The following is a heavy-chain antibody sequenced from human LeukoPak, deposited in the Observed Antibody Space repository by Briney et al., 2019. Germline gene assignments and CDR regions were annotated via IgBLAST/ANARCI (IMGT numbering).Heavy chain of an antibody. Sequence: ASVKVSCKASGYTFTGYYMHWVRQAPGQGLEWMGWINPNSGGTNYAQKFQGRVTMTRDTSISTADMELSRLRSDDTAVYYCARVDIVARTLDYWGEGALVTVS. J-gene: IGHJ4*02. CDR2: INPNSGGT. CDR3: ARVDIVARTLDY. D-gene: IGHD5-12*01. CDR1: GYTFTGYY. V-gene: IGHV1-2*02.